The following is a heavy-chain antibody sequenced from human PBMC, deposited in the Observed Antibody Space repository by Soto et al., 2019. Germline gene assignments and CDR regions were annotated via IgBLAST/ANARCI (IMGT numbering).Heavy chain of an antibody. CDR3: ARPITMVRGVISPPYYYYYGMDV. CDR2: ISYDGSNK. D-gene: IGHD3-10*01. Sequence: QVQLVESGGGVVQPGRSLRLSCAASGFTFSSYAMHWVRQAPGKGLEWVAVISYDGSNKYYADSVNGRFTISRDNSKNTLYLQMNSLRAEDTAVYYCARPITMVRGVISPPYYYYYGMDVWGQGTTVTVSS. J-gene: IGHJ6*02. V-gene: IGHV3-30-3*01. CDR1: GFTFSSYA.